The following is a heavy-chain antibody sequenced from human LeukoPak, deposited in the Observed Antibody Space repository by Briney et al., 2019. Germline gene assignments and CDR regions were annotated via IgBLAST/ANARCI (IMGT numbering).Heavy chain of an antibody. CDR1: GGSFSGYY. V-gene: IGHV4-34*01. J-gene: IGHJ4*02. D-gene: IGHD1-26*01. CDR3: ARGERSGTYYVVTDYFDY. CDR2: IDHFGST. Sequence: SETLSLTCAVYGGSFSGYYWTWIRQPPGKGLEWIGEIDHFGSTKYNPSLKSRFTISADTSKNQFSLKLNSVVTAAGTAVYYCARGERSGTYYVVTDYFDYWSQGTLVTVSS.